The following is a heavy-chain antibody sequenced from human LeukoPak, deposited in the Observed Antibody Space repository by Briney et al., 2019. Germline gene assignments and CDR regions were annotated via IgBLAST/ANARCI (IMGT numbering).Heavy chain of an antibody. D-gene: IGHD6-19*01. CDR2: IWYDGSNK. CDR1: GFTFSSYG. Sequence: GGSLRLSCAASGFTFSSYGMHWVRQAPGKGLEWVAVIWYDGSNKYYADSVKGRFTISRDNSKNTLYLQMNSLRAEDTAVYYCARGAYSSGWDQPGAFDIWGQGTMVTVSS. V-gene: IGHV3-33*01. J-gene: IGHJ3*02. CDR3: ARGAYSSGWDQPGAFDI.